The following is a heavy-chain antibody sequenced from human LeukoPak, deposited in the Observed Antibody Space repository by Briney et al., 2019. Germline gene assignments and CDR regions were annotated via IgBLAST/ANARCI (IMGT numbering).Heavy chain of an antibody. D-gene: IGHD3-10*01. V-gene: IGHV3-7*03. CDR2: IKLDGSEK. CDR1: GFIFGKYW. J-gene: IGHJ4*02. CDR3: AKGHYYGSGSLDY. Sequence: GGSLRLSCAASGFIFGKYWMSWVRQAPGKGLEWVANIKLDGSEKNYVDSVKGRFTISRDNTKNSLYLQMNSLRAEDTAVYYCAKGHYYGSGSLDYWGQGTLVTVSS.